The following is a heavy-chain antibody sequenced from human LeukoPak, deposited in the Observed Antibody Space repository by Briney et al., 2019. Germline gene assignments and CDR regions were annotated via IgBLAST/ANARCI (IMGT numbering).Heavy chain of an antibody. D-gene: IGHD5-18*01. J-gene: IGHJ4*02. V-gene: IGHV3-48*01. CDR3: ARGYLGSLWFSFGY. CDR1: GFTFSSYS. Sequence: GGSLRLSCAASGFTFSSYSMNWVRQAPGKGLEWVSYISSSSSTIYYADSVKGRFTISRDNAKNSLYLQMNSLRAEDTAVYYCARGYLGSLWFSFGYWGQGTLVTVSS. CDR2: ISSSSSTI.